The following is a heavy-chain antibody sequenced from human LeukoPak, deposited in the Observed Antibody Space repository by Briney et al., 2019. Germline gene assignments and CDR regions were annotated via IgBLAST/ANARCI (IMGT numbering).Heavy chain of an antibody. D-gene: IGHD3-3*01. CDR3: ARAERFWSGYSTFDY. V-gene: IGHV3-21*01. J-gene: IGHJ4*02. Sequence: GGSLRLSCAASGFTVSSNYMNWVRQAPGKGLEWVSSISSSSSHIYYADSVKGRFTISRDNAKNSLYLQMNSLRAEDTAVYYCARAERFWSGYSTFDYWGQGTLVTVSS. CDR2: ISSSSSHI. CDR1: GFTVSSNY.